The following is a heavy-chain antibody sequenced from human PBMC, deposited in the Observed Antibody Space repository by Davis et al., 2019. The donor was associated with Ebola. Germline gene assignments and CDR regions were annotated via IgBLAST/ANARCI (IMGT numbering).Heavy chain of an antibody. J-gene: IGHJ5*02. CDR2: IYYGGST. V-gene: IGHV4-59*01. CDR3: ARDSGRGWFDP. D-gene: IGHD3-10*01. Sequence: SETLSLTCTVSGGSISSYYWSWIRQPPGKGLEWIGYIYYGGSTNYNPSLKSRVTISVDTSKNQFSLKLSSVTAADTAVYYCARDSGRGWFDPWGQGTLVTVSS. CDR1: GGSISSYY.